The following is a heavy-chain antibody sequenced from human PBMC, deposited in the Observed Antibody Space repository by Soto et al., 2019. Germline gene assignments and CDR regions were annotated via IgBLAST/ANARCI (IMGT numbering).Heavy chain of an antibody. D-gene: IGHD3-16*02. V-gene: IGHV4-34*01. CDR1: GGSFTDYH. Sequence: PSETLSLTCAASGGSFTDYHWNWIRQSPGKGLEWIGEINHSGSANSNPSLKSRVTMSVDTSKNQFSLNLSSVTAADTAVYYCARGAMITFGGVITLTYNWFDPWGQGTLVTVSS. CDR2: INHSGSA. J-gene: IGHJ5*02. CDR3: ARGAMITFGGVITLTYNWFDP.